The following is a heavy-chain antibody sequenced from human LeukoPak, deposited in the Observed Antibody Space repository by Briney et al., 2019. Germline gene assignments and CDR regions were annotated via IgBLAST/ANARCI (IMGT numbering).Heavy chain of an antibody. CDR1: GGSIRSYY. J-gene: IGHJ6*03. D-gene: IGHD6-13*01. Sequence: SETLSLTCTVSGGSIRSYYWSWVRQPPGKGLEWIGYIYSSGSNYNPSLKSRVTISVDTSKNQFSLKLSSVTAADTAIFYCARLGFPGYSSSWSRESYYYSYMDVWGKGTTVTVSS. CDR2: IYSSGS. V-gene: IGHV4-4*09. CDR3: ARLGFPGYSSSWSRESYYYSYMDV.